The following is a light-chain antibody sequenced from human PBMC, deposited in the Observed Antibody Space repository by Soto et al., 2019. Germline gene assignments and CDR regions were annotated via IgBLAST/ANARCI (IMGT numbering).Light chain of an antibody. Sequence: DIQMTQSPSSLSASVGDRVTITCRASQSIRSDLNWYQQRPGKAPKLLIYTTSNLESGVPSRFSGSGSGTDFTLTISTLQPEDFATYFCQQGFNRPRTFGLGTTVEVK. J-gene: IGKJ1*01. CDR2: TTS. CDR3: QQGFNRPRT. CDR1: QSIRSD. V-gene: IGKV1-39*01.